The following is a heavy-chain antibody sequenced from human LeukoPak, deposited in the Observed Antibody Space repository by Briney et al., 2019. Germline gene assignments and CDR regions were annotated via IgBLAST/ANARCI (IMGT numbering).Heavy chain of an antibody. J-gene: IGHJ4*02. Sequence: GGSLRLSCAASGFTFSSYGMHWVRQAPGKGLEWVGRIKSKTDGGTTDYAAPVKGRFTISRDDSKNTLYLQMNSLKTEDTAVYYCTTDGSPYSSGWYYFDYWGQGTLVTVSS. V-gene: IGHV3-15*01. CDR3: TTDGSPYSSGWYYFDY. D-gene: IGHD6-19*01. CDR1: GFTFSSYG. CDR2: IKSKTDGGTT.